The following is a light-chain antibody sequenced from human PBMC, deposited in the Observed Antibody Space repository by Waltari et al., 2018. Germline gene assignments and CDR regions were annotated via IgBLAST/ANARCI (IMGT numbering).Light chain of an antibody. J-gene: IGLJ2*01. CDR3: SSYTSTNTII. CDR2: DVI. CDR1: GSDLGYYNF. Sequence: QSALAQSAAVSGSPGQSITISCTGTGSDLGYYNFVSWYQQHPGKAPKLLFFDVIRWSSGVSHRFSGSKSGNTASLTISGLQAEDEADYYCSSYTSTNTIIFGGGTKVTVL. V-gene: IGLV2-14*03.